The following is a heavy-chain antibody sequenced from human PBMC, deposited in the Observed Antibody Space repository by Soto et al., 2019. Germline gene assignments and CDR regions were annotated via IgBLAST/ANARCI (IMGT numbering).Heavy chain of an antibody. CDR2: ISSSGGTI. Sequence: EVQLLESGGGLVQPGGSLRLSCAASGFTFSNYAMSWVRQAPGKGLEWVSSISSSGGTIYYADSVKGRFTISRDNSKNTLYLQVYSLRAEDTAIYFCAKDQVAARRYYYYGMDVWGQGTTVTVSS. V-gene: IGHV3-23*01. J-gene: IGHJ6*02. D-gene: IGHD6-6*01. CDR1: GFTFSNYA. CDR3: AKDQVAARRYYYYGMDV.